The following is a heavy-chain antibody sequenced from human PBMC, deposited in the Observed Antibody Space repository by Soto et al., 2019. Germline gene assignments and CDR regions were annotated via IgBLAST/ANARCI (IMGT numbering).Heavy chain of an antibody. CDR3: ARATYDSSTNYLHY. D-gene: IGHD3-22*01. Sequence: SETLSLTCTVSGASISGGDYYWTWIRQPPGKGLEWIGSIYYTGNTYSNPSLESRLSISVDPSNNQFALRLTSVTAPDTAIYYCARATYDSSTNYLHYWGQAILVSV. J-gene: IGHJ4*02. CDR1: GASISGGDYY. CDR2: IYYTGNT. V-gene: IGHV4-30-4*01.